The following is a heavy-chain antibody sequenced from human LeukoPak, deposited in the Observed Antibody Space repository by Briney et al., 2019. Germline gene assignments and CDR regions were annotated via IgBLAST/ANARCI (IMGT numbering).Heavy chain of an antibody. D-gene: IGHD3-22*01. V-gene: IGHV4-39*01. J-gene: IGHJ4*02. CDR3: ARWRYYDSSGYPSWYFDY. CDR1: GGSISSSSYY. Sequence: SETLSLTCTVSGGSISSSSYYWGWLRKPPGKGLEWIGSIYYSGSTYYNPSLKSRVTISVDTSKNQFSLKLSSVTAADTAVYYCARWRYYDSSGYPSWYFDYWGQGTLVTVSS. CDR2: IYYSGST.